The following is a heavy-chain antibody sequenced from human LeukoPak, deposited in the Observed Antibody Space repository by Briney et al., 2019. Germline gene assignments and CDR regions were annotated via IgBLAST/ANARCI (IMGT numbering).Heavy chain of an antibody. CDR3: ARGNLQGSSWYSYYYYYMDV. V-gene: IGHV3-48*03. CDR2: ISSSGGTI. J-gene: IGHJ6*03. Sequence: HSGGSLRLSCAASGFTFSTYEMNWVRQAPGKGLEWVSYISSSGGTIYYADSVKGRFTISRDNAKNPLLLQMNSLRAEDTAVYYCARGNLQGSSWYSYYYYYMDVWGKGTTVTISS. D-gene: IGHD6-13*01. CDR1: GFTFSTYE.